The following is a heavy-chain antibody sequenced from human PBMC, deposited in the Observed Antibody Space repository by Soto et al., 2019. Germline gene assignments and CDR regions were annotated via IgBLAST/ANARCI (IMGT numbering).Heavy chain of an antibody. CDR1: GFTFSSYA. D-gene: IGHD5-18*01. CDR2: ISYEGSNK. Sequence: QVQLVESGGGVVQPGRSLRLSCAASGFTFSSYAMHWVRQAPGKGLEWVAVISYEGSNKYYADSVKGRFTISRDNSKNPLYRQMHSLGAADTAVYYCARDGVDTAVVNSYGMDVWGRGTTVTVSS. J-gene: IGHJ6*02. CDR3: ARDGVDTAVVNSYGMDV. V-gene: IGHV3-30-3*01.